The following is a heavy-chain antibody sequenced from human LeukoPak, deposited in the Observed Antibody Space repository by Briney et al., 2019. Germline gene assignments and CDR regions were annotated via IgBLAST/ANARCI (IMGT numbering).Heavy chain of an antibody. D-gene: IGHD6-19*01. CDR1: GFIFSTYD. Sequence: GGSLRLSCAASGFIFSTYDMHWVRQAPGKGLEWVAVISYDRSNKYYADSVKGRFTISRDNSKNTLYLQMNSLRAEDTAVYYCARDREWSRVYQYMDVWGKGTTVTVSS. J-gene: IGHJ6*04. CDR2: ISYDRSNK. CDR3: ARDREWSRVYQYMDV. V-gene: IGHV3-30*03.